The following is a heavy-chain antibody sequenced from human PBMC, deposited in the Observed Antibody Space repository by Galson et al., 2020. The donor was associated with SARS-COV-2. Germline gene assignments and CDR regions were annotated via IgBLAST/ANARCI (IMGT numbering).Heavy chain of an antibody. CDR1: GFTVSSNY. CDR3: ARDVGAAGTWDYYYGMDV. CDR2: IYSGGST. V-gene: IGHV3-53*01. J-gene: IGHJ6*02. Sequence: QLGESLKISCAASGFTVSSNYMRWVRQAPGKGLEWVSVIYSGGSTYYADSVNGRFTISRDNSKNTLYLQMNSLRAEDTAVYYCARDVGAAGTWDYYYGMDVWGQGTTVTVSS. D-gene: IGHD6-13*01.